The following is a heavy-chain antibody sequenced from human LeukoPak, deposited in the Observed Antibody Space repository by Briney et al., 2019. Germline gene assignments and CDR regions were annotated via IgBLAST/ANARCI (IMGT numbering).Heavy chain of an antibody. CDR1: GFTFSSDS. CDR3: AREKPALTYYYDSSGYYYFDY. CDR2: ISSSSSYI. J-gene: IGHJ4*02. D-gene: IGHD3-22*01. V-gene: IGHV3-21*01. Sequence: GGSLRLSCAAPGFTFSSDSMNWVRQAPGKGLEWVSSISSSSSYIYYADSVKGRFTISRDNAKNSLYLQMNNLRDEDTAEYYCAREKPALTYYYDSSGYYYFDYWGQGTLVTVSS.